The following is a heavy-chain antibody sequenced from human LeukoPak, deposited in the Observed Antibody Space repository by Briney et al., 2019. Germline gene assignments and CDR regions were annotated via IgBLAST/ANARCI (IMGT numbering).Heavy chain of an antibody. CDR1: GFTFSSYS. Sequence: PGRSLRLSCAASGFTFSSYSMNWVRQAPGKGLDWISYISSGSRTIYYADSVKGRFTISRDGAKNSLYLQMNSLRDEDTAVYYCARDFTDPIDYWGQGTLVTVSS. V-gene: IGHV3-48*02. CDR2: ISSGSRTI. CDR3: ARDFTDPIDY. J-gene: IGHJ4*02.